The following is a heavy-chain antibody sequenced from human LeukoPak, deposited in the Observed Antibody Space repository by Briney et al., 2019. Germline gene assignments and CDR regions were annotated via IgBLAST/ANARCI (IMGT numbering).Heavy chain of an antibody. Sequence: GGSLRLSCAASGFTFSSYSMNWVRQAPGKGLEWVSSITSSSSYMYYADSVKGRFTISRDNAKNSLYLQMNSLRAEDTAVYYCAREMLAAVAAQSWGQGTLVTVSS. D-gene: IGHD6-19*01. CDR3: AREMLAAVAAQS. CDR1: GFTFSSYS. J-gene: IGHJ5*02. V-gene: IGHV3-21*01. CDR2: ITSSSSYM.